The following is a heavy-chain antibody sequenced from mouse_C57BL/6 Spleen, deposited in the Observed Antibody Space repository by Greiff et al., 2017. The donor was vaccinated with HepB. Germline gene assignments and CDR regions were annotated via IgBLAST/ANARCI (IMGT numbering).Heavy chain of an antibody. V-gene: IGHV1-18*01. CDR1: GYTFTDYN. CDR2: INPNNGGT. J-gene: IGHJ4*01. D-gene: IGHD2-10*01. CDR3: ARSYYGNYRYAMDY. Sequence: EVQLQESGPELVKPGASVKIPCKASGYTFTDYNMDWVKQSHGKSLEWIGDINPNNGGTIYNQKFKGKATLTVDKSSSTAYMELRSLTSEDTAVYYCARSYYGNYRYAMDYWGQGTSVTVSS.